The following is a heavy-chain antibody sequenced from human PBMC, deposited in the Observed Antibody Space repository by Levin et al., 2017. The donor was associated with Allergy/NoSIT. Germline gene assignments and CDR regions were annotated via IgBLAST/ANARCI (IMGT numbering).Heavy chain of an antibody. CDR2: ISYDGSNK. CDR1: GFIFSTYS. D-gene: IGHD6-19*01. J-gene: IGHJ4*02. Sequence: GGSLRLSCAASGFIFSTYSMHWVRQAPGKGLDWVAVISYDGSNKYYPDSVKGRFTISRDNSKNTLYLQMNSLRVEDTAVYYCASGSSRYSTGWYDFDYWGQGTLVTVSS. V-gene: IGHV3-30-3*01. CDR3: ASGSSRYSTGWYDFDY.